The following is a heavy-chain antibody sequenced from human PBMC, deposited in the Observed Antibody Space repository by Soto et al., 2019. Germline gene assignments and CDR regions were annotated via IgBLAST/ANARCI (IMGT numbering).Heavy chain of an antibody. CDR3: ARDVLPTYYYFLRQARGGMDV. CDR2: ISAYNGNT. D-gene: IGHD3-3*01. Sequence: ASVKVSCKASGYTFTSYGISWVRQAPGQGLEWMGWISAYNGNTNYAQKLQGRVTMTTDTSTSTAYMELRSLRSDDTAVYYCARDVLPTYYYFLRQARGGMDVCGQGTTVTVSS. V-gene: IGHV1-18*01. J-gene: IGHJ6*02. CDR1: GYTFTSYG.